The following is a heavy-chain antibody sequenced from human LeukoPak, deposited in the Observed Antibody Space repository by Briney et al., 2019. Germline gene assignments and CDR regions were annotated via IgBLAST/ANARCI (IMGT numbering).Heavy chain of an antibody. V-gene: IGHV3-21*01. D-gene: IGHD5-18*01. CDR1: GFTFSSYS. CDR3: ARGLANVDTAMVYYYYMDV. CDR2: ISSSSSYI. Sequence: GGSLRLSCAASGFTFSSYSMNWVRQAPGKGLEWVSSISSSSSYIYYADSVKGRFTISRDNAKNSLYLQMNSLRAEDTAVYYCARGLANVDTAMVYYYYMDVWGKGTTVTVSS. J-gene: IGHJ6*03.